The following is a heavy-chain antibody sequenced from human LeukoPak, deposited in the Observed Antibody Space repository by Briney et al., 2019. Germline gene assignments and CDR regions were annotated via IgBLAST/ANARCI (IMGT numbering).Heavy chain of an antibody. Sequence: PGGSLRLSCAASGFTVSSNYMSWVRQAPGKGLEWVSVIYSGGSTYYADSVKGRFTISRDNSKNTLYLRMNSLRAEDTAVYYCASSSSYDLNFDYWGQGTLVTVSS. J-gene: IGHJ4*02. D-gene: IGHD2-2*01. CDR3: ASSSSYDLNFDY. CDR2: IYSGGST. V-gene: IGHV3-53*01. CDR1: GFTVSSNY.